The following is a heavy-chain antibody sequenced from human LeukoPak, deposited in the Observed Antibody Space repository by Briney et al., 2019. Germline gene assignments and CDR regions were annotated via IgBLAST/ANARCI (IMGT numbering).Heavy chain of an antibody. V-gene: IGHV1-2*02. Sequence: GASVTVSFTASGYTFTIYYMHWVRQAPGQGLERMGWINPNSGGTKYAQKFQGRVTMTRDTSISTAYMELSRLKSDDTAVYYCARGYYDGSDFEYFQHWGQGTLVTVSS. D-gene: IGHD3-22*01. J-gene: IGHJ1*01. CDR3: ARGYYDGSDFEYFQH. CDR1: GYTFTIYY. CDR2: INPNSGGT.